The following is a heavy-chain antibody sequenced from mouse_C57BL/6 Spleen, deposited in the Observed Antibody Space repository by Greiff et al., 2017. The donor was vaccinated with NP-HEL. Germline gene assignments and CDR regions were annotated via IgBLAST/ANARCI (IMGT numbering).Heavy chain of an antibody. CDR2: FNPYNGGT. V-gene: IGHV1-22*01. CDR1: GYTFTDYN. D-gene: IGHD2-3*01. J-gene: IGHJ4*01. CDR3: AREYALLPPLYAMDY. Sequence: VQLQQSGPELVKPGASVKMSCKASGYTFTDYNMHWVKQSHGKSLEWIGYFNPYNGGTSYNQKFKGKATLTVNKSSSTVYMELRSLTSEDSAVYYYAREYALLPPLYAMDYWGQGTSVTVSS.